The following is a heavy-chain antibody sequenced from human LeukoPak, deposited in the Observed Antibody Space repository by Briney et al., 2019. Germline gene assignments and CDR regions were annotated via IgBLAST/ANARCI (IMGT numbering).Heavy chain of an antibody. D-gene: IGHD3-22*01. Sequence: SETLSLTCTVSGGFISSSSYYWGWIRQPPGKGLEWIGNIYYSGTTYCSPSLKSRVTISVDTSKNQFSLRLSSVTAADTAVYYCATIDDSSGYYYFAYWGQGTLVTVSS. J-gene: IGHJ4*02. CDR1: GGFISSSSYY. CDR3: ATIDDSSGYYYFAY. CDR2: IYYSGTT. V-gene: IGHV4-39*01.